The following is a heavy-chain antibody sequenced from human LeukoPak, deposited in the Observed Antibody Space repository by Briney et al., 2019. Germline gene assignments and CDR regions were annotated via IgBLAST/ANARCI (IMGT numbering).Heavy chain of an antibody. J-gene: IGHJ6*03. CDR2: ISAYNGNT. D-gene: IGHD2-2*01. Sequence: ASVKVSCKASGYTFTSYGISWVRQAPGQGLEWMGWISAYNGNTNYAQKLQGRVTMTTDTSTSTAYMELRSLRSDDTAVYYCARDAQYQLLSGTYYYYYYMDVGGKGTTVTVS. V-gene: IGHV1-18*01. CDR1: GYTFTSYG. CDR3: ARDAQYQLLSGTYYYYYYMDV.